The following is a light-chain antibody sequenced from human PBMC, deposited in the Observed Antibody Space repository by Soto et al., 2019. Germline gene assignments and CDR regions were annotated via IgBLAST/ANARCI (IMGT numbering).Light chain of an antibody. J-gene: IGKJ1*01. CDR3: QQYDISPRT. CDR1: QGLNSFY. CDR2: GSS. Sequence: EIVLTQSQGTLPLSPGERATLSCRASQGLNSFYLAWYQQKPGQAPRLLIYGSSNRATGIPDRFSGSGSGTDFTLTISRLDPEDFAVYYCQQYDISPRTFGQGTKVEVK. V-gene: IGKV3-20*01.